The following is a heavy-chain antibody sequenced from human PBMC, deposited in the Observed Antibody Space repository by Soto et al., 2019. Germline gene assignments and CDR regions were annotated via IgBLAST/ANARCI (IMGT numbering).Heavy chain of an antibody. D-gene: IGHD1-26*01. Sequence: ASVKISCKAAGYAFTGYYMHWVRQAPGQGLEWMGWINPNSGGTNYAQKFQGRVTMTRDTSIPTAYMELRTLRSDDTAVYYCPRSVGASVRCALDIWDQGTMLTVSS. CDR3: PRSVGASVRCALDI. J-gene: IGHJ3*02. V-gene: IGHV1-2*02. CDR2: INPNSGGT. CDR1: GYAFTGYY.